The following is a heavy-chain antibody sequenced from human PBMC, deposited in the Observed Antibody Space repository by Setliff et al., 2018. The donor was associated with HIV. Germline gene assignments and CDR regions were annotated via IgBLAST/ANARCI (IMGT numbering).Heavy chain of an antibody. CDR2: INPGSGDT. V-gene: IGHV1-2*02. CDR1: GYTFAAYY. Sequence: ASVKVSCKASGYTFAAYYIHWLRQAPGQGLEWMGWINPGSGDTNYAQKFQGRVTVTRDTSINTAYVELNSLKSDDTAVYYCARVGFSSRHTGDFFDSWGQGTLVTVSS. D-gene: IGHD5-18*01. CDR3: ARVGFSSRHTGDFFDS. J-gene: IGHJ4*02.